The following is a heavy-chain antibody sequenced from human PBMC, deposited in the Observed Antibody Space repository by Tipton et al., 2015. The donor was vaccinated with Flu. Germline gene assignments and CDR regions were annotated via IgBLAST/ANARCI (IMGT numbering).Heavy chain of an antibody. D-gene: IGHD2-2*01. J-gene: IGHJ4*02. CDR2: ISAYTGNT. Sequence: QLVQSGAEVKKPGSSVKVSCKTSGGTFDTYSITWVRQAPGQGLEWMGWISAYTGNTNYAQKFQGRVSMTTDTSTSTAYLELRGQRSDDTAVYYCARPGGPAAINPFSYFDFWGQGTLVTVSS. CDR3: ARPGGPAAINPFSYFDF. CDR1: GGTFDTYS. V-gene: IGHV1-18*01.